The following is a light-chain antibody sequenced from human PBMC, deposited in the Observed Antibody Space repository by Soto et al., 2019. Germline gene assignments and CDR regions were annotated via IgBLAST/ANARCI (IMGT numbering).Light chain of an antibody. CDR3: SSYTSSLYV. Sequence: QSALTQPASVSGSPGQSITISCPGTSSDVGGYNYVSWYQQHPGKAPKLMIYDVSNRPSGVSNRFSGSKSGNTASLTISGRQAEDEADYYCSSYTSSLYVFGTGTKLTVL. V-gene: IGLV2-14*01. J-gene: IGLJ1*01. CDR2: DVS. CDR1: SSDVGGYNY.